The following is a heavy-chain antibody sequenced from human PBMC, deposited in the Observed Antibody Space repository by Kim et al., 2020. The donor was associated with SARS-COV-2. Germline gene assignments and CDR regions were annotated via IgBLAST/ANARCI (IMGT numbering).Heavy chain of an antibody. D-gene: IGHD5-12*01. CDR2: ISWNSGSI. J-gene: IGHJ6*01. CDR3: AKDMAWLRLYDYYGMDV. CDR1: GFTFDDYA. V-gene: IGHV3-9*01. Sequence: GGSLRLSCAASGFTFDDYAMHWVRQAPGKGLEWVSGISWNSGSIGYADSVKGRFTISRDNAKNSLYLQMNSLRAEDTAVYYCAKDMAWLRLYDYYGMDV.